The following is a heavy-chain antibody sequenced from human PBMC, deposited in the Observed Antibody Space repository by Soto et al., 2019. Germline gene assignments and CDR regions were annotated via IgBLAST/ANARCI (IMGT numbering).Heavy chain of an antibody. D-gene: IGHD6-19*01. J-gene: IGHJ4*02. CDR3: GGGWYFLDY. CDR2: ISYDGSNK. CDR1: GFTFNNYG. V-gene: IGHV3-30*03. Sequence: QVQLVESGGGVVQPGRSLRLSCAASGFTFNNYGMYWVRRAPGKGLDWVAVISYDGSNKYYADSVKGRFTISRDNSKNTLYLQMNSLRDEDTAVYYCGGGWYFLDYWGQGTLVTVSS.